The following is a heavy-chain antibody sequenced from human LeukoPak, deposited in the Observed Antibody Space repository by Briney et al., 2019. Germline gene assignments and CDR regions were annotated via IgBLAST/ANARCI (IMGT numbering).Heavy chain of an antibody. D-gene: IGHD6-13*01. Sequence: GGSLRLSCAASGFTVSSNYMSWVRQAPGKGLEWVSVIYSGGSTYYADSVEGRFTISRHNSKNTLYLQMNSLRAEDTAVYYCARGEEASRIAAAGDYYGMDVWGQGTTVTVSS. J-gene: IGHJ6*02. CDR1: GFTVSSNY. CDR3: ARGEEASRIAAAGDYYGMDV. CDR2: IYSGGST. V-gene: IGHV3-53*04.